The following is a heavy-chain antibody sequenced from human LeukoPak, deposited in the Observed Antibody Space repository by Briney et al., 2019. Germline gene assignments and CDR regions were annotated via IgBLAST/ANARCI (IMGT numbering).Heavy chain of an antibody. J-gene: IGHJ3*02. CDR2: INPNSGGT. CDR1: GYTFTGYY. CDR3: ARGMSRTTFDAFDI. V-gene: IGHV1-2*06. D-gene: IGHD2/OR15-2a*01. Sequence: ASVKVSCKASGYTFTGYYMHWVRQAPGQGLEWMGRINPNSGGTNYAQKFQGRVTMTRDTSISTAYMELSRLRSDDTAVYYCARGMSRTTFDAFDIWGQGTMVTVSS.